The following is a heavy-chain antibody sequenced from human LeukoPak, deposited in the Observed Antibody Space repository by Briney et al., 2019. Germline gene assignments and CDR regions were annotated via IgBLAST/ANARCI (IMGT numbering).Heavy chain of an antibody. Sequence: SQTLSLTCTVSGDSISTGGYFWSWIRQPAGKGLEWIGRIYAGGKTNYNPSLRSRVTISVDTSRNQFSLKLNSVTAADTAVYYCARGGASSGYFNWFDPWGQGTLVTVSS. CDR3: ARGGASSGYFNWFDP. V-gene: IGHV4-61*02. D-gene: IGHD5-12*01. CDR1: GDSISTGGYF. CDR2: IYAGGKT. J-gene: IGHJ5*02.